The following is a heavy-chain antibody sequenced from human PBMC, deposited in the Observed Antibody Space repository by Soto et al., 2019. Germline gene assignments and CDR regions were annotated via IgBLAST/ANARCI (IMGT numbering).Heavy chain of an antibody. CDR3: ATSVNSAVAVEY. CDR1: GYTFTHCY. D-gene: IGHD6-19*01. CDR2: INPNGGST. Sequence: QVQLVQSGAEVKKPGASVKVSCKASGYTFTHCYIHWVRQAPGQGLEWMGIINPNGGSTTDGHKFRAGFTMTRDTSKSTVYVELSSLRSEDSAVYYCATSVNSAVAVEYSGHRTLVNVSS. V-gene: IGHV1-46*01. J-gene: IGHJ4*01.